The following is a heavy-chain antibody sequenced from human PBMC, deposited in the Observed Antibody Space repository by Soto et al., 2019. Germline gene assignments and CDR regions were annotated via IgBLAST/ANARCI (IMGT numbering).Heavy chain of an antibody. CDR3: AKDRSPLGFWSGYPDY. CDR1: GFTFRDYS. J-gene: IGHJ4*02. D-gene: IGHD3-3*01. CDR2: ITSKSTYI. V-gene: IGHV3-21*06. Sequence: GGSLRLSCAASGFTFRDYSLNWVRQAPGKGLEWVSSITSKSTYIYYADSVKGRFTISRDNAKSSLYLQMDSLRADDTAVYFCAKDRSPLGFWSGYPDYWGQGTLVTVSS.